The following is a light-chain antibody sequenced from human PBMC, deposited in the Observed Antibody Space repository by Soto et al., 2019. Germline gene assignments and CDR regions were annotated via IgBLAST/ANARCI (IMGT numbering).Light chain of an antibody. J-gene: IGLJ2*01. CDR2: SND. V-gene: IGLV1-47*01. CDR3: AAWDDSLSGPL. Sequence: QSVLTQSPSASGTPGQRVTISCSGTSSNIGTNYVYWYQQLPGTAPKVLIYSNDKRPSGVPDRFSGSKSGTSAPLAISGLRSEDEADYYCAAWDDSLSGPLFGGGTKLTVL. CDR1: SSNIGTNY.